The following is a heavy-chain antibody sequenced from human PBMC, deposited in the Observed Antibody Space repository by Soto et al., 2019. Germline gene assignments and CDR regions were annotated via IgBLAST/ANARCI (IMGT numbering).Heavy chain of an antibody. CDR2: ISDNGGTT. D-gene: IGHD1-1*01. CDR1: GFTFSTYA. Sequence: EVRLLESGGGLVQPGGSLRLSCAASGFTFSTYAMTWVRQAPGKGLEWVSGISDNGGTTYYADSVKGRFTISRDNSKSTLYLQMNSLRAEDTAVYYCAKGRGTGTTRLGAFDIWGQGTMVTVSS. J-gene: IGHJ3*02. CDR3: AKGRGTGTTRLGAFDI. V-gene: IGHV3-23*01.